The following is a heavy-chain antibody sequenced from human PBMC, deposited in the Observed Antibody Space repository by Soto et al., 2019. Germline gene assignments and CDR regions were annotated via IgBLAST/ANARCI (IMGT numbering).Heavy chain of an antibody. V-gene: IGHV3-23*01. Sequence: PGGSLRLSCAASGFIFSSYAMSWVRQAPGKGLEWVSAISGSGYSTYYADSVKGRFTISRDSSQNTLYLELSSLRGEDTAVYYCAKVPAHGLQLWLRYFDFWGQGTQVTVSS. CDR1: GFIFSSYA. CDR2: ISGSGYST. J-gene: IGHJ4*02. CDR3: AKVPAHGLQLWLRYFDF. D-gene: IGHD3-9*01.